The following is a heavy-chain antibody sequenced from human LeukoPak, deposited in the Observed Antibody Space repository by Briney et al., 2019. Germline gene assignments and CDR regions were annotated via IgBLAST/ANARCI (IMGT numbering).Heavy chain of an antibody. CDR3: AKVGPSSGYAADY. V-gene: IGHV3-30*18. CDR1: GFTFSSYG. Sequence: GGSLRLSCAASGFTFSSYGMHWVRQAPGKGLEWVAVISYDGNNKYYADSVKGRFTISRDNSKNTLYLQMNSLRPEDTAVYYCAKVGPSSGYAADYWGQGTLVTVSS. CDR2: ISYDGNNK. D-gene: IGHD5-12*01. J-gene: IGHJ4*02.